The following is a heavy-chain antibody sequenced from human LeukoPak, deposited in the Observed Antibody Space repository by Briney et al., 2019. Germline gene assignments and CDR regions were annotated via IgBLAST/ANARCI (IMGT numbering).Heavy chain of an antibody. D-gene: IGHD1-1*01. Sequence: SETLSLTCTVSGGSISSYYWSWIRQPPGKGLEWIGSIYYSGSTYYNPSPKSRVTISVDTSKNQFSLKLSSVTAADTAVYYCARDGRGSWNARGAFDIWGQGTMVTVSS. V-gene: IGHV4-59*05. CDR2: IYYSGST. CDR1: GGSISSYY. CDR3: ARDGRGSWNARGAFDI. J-gene: IGHJ3*02.